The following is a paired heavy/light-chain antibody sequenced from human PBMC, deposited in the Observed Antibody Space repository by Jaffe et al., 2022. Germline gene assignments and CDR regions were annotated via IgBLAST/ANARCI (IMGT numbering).Heavy chain of an antibody. J-gene: IGHJ6*03. CDR3: AHSVTPVNETYYSYYYMDV. D-gene: IGHD4-17*01. Sequence: QITLEESGPSLVKPTQTLTLSCTFSGFSLSTRGVGVGWVRQPPGEALEWLALIYWNDAKRFRPSLKSRLTVTKDTSKNRVVLKMTNMDPVDTATYYCAHSVTPVNETYYSYYYMDVWGKGTTVTVSS. V-gene: IGHV2-5*01. CDR2: IYWNDAK. CDR1: GFSLSTRGVG.
Light chain of an antibody. Sequence: QSVLTQPPSASGTPGQRVTISCSGSSSNIGSNFVYWYQHVPGTAPKLLIYKNHWRPSGVPDRFSGSKSGTSASLAISGLRSEDEADYYCVTWDDNLSGPGVFGGGTKLTVL. V-gene: IGLV1-47*01. J-gene: IGLJ2*01. CDR3: VTWDDNLSGPGV. CDR1: SSNIGSNF. CDR2: KNH.